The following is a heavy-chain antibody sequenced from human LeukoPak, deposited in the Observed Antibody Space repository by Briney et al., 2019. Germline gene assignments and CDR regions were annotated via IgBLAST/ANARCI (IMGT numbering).Heavy chain of an antibody. CDR1: GFTFSSYG. CDR2: IRYEGSNK. CDR3: ARVQVYPD. D-gene: IGHD3-16*02. V-gene: IGHV3-30*02. Sequence: GGSLRLSCAASGFTFSSYGMHWVRQAPGKGLEWVAFIRYEGSNKYYAVYVKGRFTISRHNAKNSLYLQMKSLRNEDTAVYYCARVQVYPDWGQGTLVTVSS. J-gene: IGHJ4*02.